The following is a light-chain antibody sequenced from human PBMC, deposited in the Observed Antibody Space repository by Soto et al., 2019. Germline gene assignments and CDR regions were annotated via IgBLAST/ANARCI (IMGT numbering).Light chain of an antibody. CDR2: GAS. CDR1: QSVSSNY. J-gene: IGKJ1*01. Sequence: EIVLTQSPGTLSLSPGERATLSCRASQSVSSNYLAWYQQKPGQAPRPLIYGASNRATGIPDRFSGSGSGTDFTLTISTLEPEDFAVYYCQQYGSSPRTFGQGTKVEIK. V-gene: IGKV3-20*01. CDR3: QQYGSSPRT.